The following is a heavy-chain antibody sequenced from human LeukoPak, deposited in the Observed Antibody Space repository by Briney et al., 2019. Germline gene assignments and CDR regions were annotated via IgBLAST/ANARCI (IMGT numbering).Heavy chain of an antibody. CDR3: ASNDYGDYGWFDP. D-gene: IGHD4-17*01. Sequence: SETLSLTCIVSGGSISSYYWSWIRQPPGKGLEWIGYIYYSGSTNYNPSLKSRVTISVDTSKNQFSLKLSSVTAADTAVYYCASNDYGDYGWFDPWGQGTLVTVSS. J-gene: IGHJ5*02. CDR2: IYYSGST. V-gene: IGHV4-59*08. CDR1: GGSISSYY.